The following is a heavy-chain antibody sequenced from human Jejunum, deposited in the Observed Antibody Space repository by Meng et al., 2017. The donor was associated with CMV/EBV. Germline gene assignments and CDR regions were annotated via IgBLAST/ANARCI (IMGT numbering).Heavy chain of an antibody. V-gene: IGHV1-8*03. CDR1: GYTFTSYD. CDR2: MNPNSGDT. Sequence: SGYTFTSYDINSVRQATGQGLEWMGWMNPNSGDTGYPQKFQGRVTITRNTSISTAYMELSSLRSEDTAVYYCARPYDFWSGQMDVWGQGTTVTVSS. J-gene: IGHJ6*02. D-gene: IGHD3-3*01. CDR3: ARPYDFWSGQMDV.